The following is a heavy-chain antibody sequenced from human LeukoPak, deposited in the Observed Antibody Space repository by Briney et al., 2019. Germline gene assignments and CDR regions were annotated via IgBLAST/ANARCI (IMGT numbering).Heavy chain of an antibody. CDR1: GYTFTAYY. CDR3: ARGSPRGYCSSTSCYPFFDY. D-gene: IGHD2-2*01. V-gene: IGHV1-2*02. CDR2: INPNSGGT. J-gene: IGHJ4*02. Sequence: GASVKVSCKASGYTFTAYYMHWVRQAPGQELEWMGWINPNSGGTNFARKFQGRVTMTRDTSISTAYMELSRLRSDDTAVYNCARGSPRGYCSSTSCYPFFDYWGQGTLVTVSS.